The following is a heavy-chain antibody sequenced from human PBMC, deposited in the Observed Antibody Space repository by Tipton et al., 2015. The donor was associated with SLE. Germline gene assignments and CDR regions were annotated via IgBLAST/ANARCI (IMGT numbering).Heavy chain of an antibody. CDR2: IYYSGST. CDR3: ARQGQLVADY. D-gene: IGHD6-6*01. CDR1: GGSISSSSYY. V-gene: IGHV4-39*01. Sequence: TLSLTCTVSGGSISSSSYYWGWIRQPPGKGLEWIGSIYYSGSTYYNPSLKSRVTISVDTSKNQFSLKLESMTATDTAVYYCARQGQLVADYWGQGTLVTVSS. J-gene: IGHJ4*02.